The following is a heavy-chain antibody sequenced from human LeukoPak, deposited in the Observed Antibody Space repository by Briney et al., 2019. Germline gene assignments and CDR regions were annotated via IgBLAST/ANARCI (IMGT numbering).Heavy chain of an antibody. D-gene: IGHD5-18*01. V-gene: IGHV1-69*01. CDR3: ARDVDTASNFDY. CDR1: GGTFSSYA. Sequence: SVKVSCKASGGTFSSYAISWVRQAPGQGLEWMGGITPIFGTANYAQKFQGRVTITADESTSTAYMELSSLRSEDTAVYYCARDVDTASNFDYWGQGTLVTVSS. J-gene: IGHJ4*02. CDR2: ITPIFGTA.